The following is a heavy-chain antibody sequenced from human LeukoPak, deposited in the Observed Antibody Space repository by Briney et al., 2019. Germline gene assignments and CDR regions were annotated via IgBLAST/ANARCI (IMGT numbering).Heavy chain of an antibody. Sequence: GASVKVSRKASGYTFTSYDINWVRQATGQGLEWMGWMNPNSGNTGYAQEFQGRVTMTRDTPISTAYMELSSLTSEDTAVYYCARRKPTSGAQYWFDPWGQGTLVTVSS. CDR1: GYTFTSYD. V-gene: IGHV1-8*01. CDR2: MNPNSGNT. D-gene: IGHD3-10*01. CDR3: ARRKPTSGAQYWFDP. J-gene: IGHJ5*02.